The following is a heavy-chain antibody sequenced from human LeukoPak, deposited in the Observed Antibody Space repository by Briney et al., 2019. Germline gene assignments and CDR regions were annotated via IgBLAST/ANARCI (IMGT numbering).Heavy chain of an antibody. V-gene: IGHV4-4*02. J-gene: IGHJ4*02. CDR3: ARVGVAIDDPFDS. CDR1: GGSISSSHW. Sequence: TSGTLSLTCAVSGGSISSSHWWSWVRQPPGRGLEWIGGIYQSGSTNYNPSLKSRVTMSVDKSKNQFSLKLTSVTAADTAVYYCARVGVAIDDPFDSWGQGTLVTVSS. CDR2: IYQSGST. D-gene: IGHD2-15*01.